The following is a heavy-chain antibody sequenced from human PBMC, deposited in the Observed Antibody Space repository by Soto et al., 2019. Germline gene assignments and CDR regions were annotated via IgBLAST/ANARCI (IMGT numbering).Heavy chain of an antibody. Sequence: SETLSLTFAVYCWSFSGYYWSWIRQPPGKGLEGIGEINHSGSTNYNPSLKSRVTISVYTSKNQFSLKLSSVTAADTAVYYCERNGSYYDFWSGYYFGGGMDGWGQGTTVTVSS. D-gene: IGHD3-3*01. V-gene: IGHV4-34*01. CDR2: INHSGST. CDR1: CWSFSGYY. J-gene: IGHJ6*02. CDR3: ERNGSYYDFWSGYYFGGGMDG.